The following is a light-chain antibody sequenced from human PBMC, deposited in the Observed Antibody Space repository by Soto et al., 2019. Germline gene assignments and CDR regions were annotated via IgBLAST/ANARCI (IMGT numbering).Light chain of an antibody. V-gene: IGLV2-18*01. Sequence: QTSLTKPPSLTGSPGQSVTISCTPTTNDIDNYDSVSWYQQAPGTAPKLIIYDVNNRPSGAPDRFSGSTSGNTASLTISGLQAEDETDYFCSLYSSNGSLLFGPGTKVTLL. CDR3: SLYSSNGSLL. CDR2: DVN. CDR1: TNDIDNYDS. J-gene: IGLJ1*01.